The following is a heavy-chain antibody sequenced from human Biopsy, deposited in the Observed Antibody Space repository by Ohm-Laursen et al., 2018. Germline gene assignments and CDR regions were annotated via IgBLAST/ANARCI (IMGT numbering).Heavy chain of an antibody. CDR2: IYYSGNT. V-gene: IGHV4-39*01. J-gene: IGHJ4*01. CDR1: GGSISDSTYH. D-gene: IGHD1-26*01. Sequence: TLSLTCTVSGGSISDSTYHWGWIRQSPGKGLEWIGNIYYSGNTYYNPSLKSRVTISVEKSKNQFSLKVSSVTAADTAVYYCAGVEWRDSFFDFWGQGRLVTVSS. CDR3: AGVEWRDSFFDF.